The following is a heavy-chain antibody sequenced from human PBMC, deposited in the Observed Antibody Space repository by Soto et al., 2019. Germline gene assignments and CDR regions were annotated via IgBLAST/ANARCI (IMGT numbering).Heavy chain of an antibody. Sequence: EVQLVESGGGLVQPGGSLKLSCAASGFTFSGSAMHWVRQASGKGLEWVGRIRSKANSYATAYAASVKGRFTISRDDSKNTAYLQMNSLKTEDTAVYYCTTLGGYSYGPLTDYWGQGTLVTVSS. D-gene: IGHD5-18*01. CDR2: IRSKANSYAT. CDR3: TTLGGYSYGPLTDY. CDR1: GFTFSGSA. J-gene: IGHJ4*02. V-gene: IGHV3-73*02.